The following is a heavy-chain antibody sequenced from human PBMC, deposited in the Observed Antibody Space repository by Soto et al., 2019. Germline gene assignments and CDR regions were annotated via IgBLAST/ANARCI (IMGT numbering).Heavy chain of an antibody. J-gene: IGHJ6*02. V-gene: IGHV4-61*01. D-gene: IGHD6-19*01. Sequence: SETLSLTCTVSGGSVSSGSYYWSWIRQPPGKGLEWIGYIYYSGSTNYNPSLKSRVTISVDTSKNQFSLKLSSVTAADTAVYYCARDRKKYSSGWYYYYGMDVWGQGTTVTVSS. CDR3: ARDRKKYSSGWYYYYGMDV. CDR1: GGSVSSGSYY. CDR2: IYYSGST.